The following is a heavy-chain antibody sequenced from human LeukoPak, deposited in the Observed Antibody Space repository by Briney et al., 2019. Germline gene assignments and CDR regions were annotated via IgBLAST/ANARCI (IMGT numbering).Heavy chain of an antibody. V-gene: IGHV4-31*03. Sequence: TLSLTCTVSGGSISSGGYYWSWIRRHPGKGLEWIKDNYYSGSTYYNPSLKSRVTISVDTSKNQFSLKLSSVTAADTAVYYCARGGYTVTVYYYGMDVWGQGTTVTVSS. CDR1: GGSISSGGYY. D-gene: IGHD4-17*01. J-gene: IGHJ6*02. CDR2: NYYSGST. CDR3: ARGGYTVTVYYYGMDV.